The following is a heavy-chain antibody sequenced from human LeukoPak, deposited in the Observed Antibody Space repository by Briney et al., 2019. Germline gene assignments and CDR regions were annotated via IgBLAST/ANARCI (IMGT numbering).Heavy chain of an antibody. Sequence: SETLSLTWAVSGGSICSSNWWSWVRQPPGKGLEWIGSIYYSGSTYYNPSLKSRVTISVDTSKNQFSLKLSSVTAADTAVYYCARTWVSSGPNFNWYFDLWGRGTLVTVSS. V-gene: IGHV4-39*01. CDR1: GGSICSSNW. J-gene: IGHJ2*01. CDR3: ARTWVSSGPNFNWYFDL. D-gene: IGHD4/OR15-4a*01. CDR2: IYYSGST.